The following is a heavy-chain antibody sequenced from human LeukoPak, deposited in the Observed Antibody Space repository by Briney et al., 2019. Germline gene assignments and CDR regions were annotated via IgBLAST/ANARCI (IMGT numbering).Heavy chain of an antibody. D-gene: IGHD4-23*01. CDR1: GGSFSGYY. J-gene: IGHJ5*02. V-gene: IGHV4-34*01. CDR3: ARGWYLPRFDP. Sequence: SETLSLTCAVYGGSFSGYYWSWIRQPPGKGLEWIGEINHSGSTNYNPSLKSRVTISVDTSKNQFSLKLSSVTAADTAVYYCARGWYLPRFDPWGQGTLVTVSS. CDR2: INHSGST.